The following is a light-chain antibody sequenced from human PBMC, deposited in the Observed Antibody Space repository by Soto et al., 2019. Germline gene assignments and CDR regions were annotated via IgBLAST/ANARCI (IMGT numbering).Light chain of an antibody. J-gene: IGKJ3*01. V-gene: IGKV3-20*01. Sequence: EIMMTQSPATLSLSPGERATLSCRASQSVSSSFLAWYQQKPGQAPRLLISGASNRATGIPDRFSGSGSGTDFTLTISRLEPEDFAVYYCQHYGSSPPFTFGPGTKVDIK. CDR2: GAS. CDR3: QHYGSSPPFT. CDR1: QSVSSSF.